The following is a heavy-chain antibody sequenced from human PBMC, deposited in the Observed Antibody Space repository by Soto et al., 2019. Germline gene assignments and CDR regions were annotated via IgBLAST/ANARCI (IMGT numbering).Heavy chain of an antibody. CDR3: ARENDFWSGPKSYYYYMDV. D-gene: IGHD3-3*01. J-gene: IGHJ6*03. Sequence: PGGSLRLSCAASGFTFSSYGMHWVRQAPGKGLEWVAVIWYDGSNKYYADSVKGRFTISRDNSKNTLYLQMNSLRAEDTAVYYCARENDFWSGPKSYYYYMDVWGKGTTVTVSS. CDR1: GFTFSSYG. CDR2: IWYDGSNK. V-gene: IGHV3-33*01.